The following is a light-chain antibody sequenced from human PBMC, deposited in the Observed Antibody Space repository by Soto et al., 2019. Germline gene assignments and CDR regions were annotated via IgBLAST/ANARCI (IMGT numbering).Light chain of an antibody. CDR2: RAS. V-gene: IGKV3-15*01. CDR1: QSIGPN. CDR3: QQYENWRPQN. Sequence: TQSPDTLSASLGEIVTLSCKASQSIGPNLAWYQQRPGQAPRLLIHRASKRATGVPARFIGRGCGTEFTIPITSVQSEEYAVYFCQQYENWRPQNFGQGT. J-gene: IGKJ2*01.